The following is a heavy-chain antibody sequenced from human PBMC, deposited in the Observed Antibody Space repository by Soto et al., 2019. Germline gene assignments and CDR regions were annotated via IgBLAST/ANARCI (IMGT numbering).Heavy chain of an antibody. D-gene: IGHD6-19*01. CDR3: ARDRPYSSGHNWFGP. Sequence: QVQLQESGPGLVKPSQTLSLTCTVSGGSISSGGYYWSWIRQHPGKGLEWIGYIYYSGSTYYNPCHKRIVTISVDTSKNQYSRKLSSVTAADTAVYYCARDRPYSSGHNWFGPWGQVTLVTISS. V-gene: IGHV4-31*01. CDR2: IYYSGST. CDR1: GGSISSGGYY. J-gene: IGHJ5*02.